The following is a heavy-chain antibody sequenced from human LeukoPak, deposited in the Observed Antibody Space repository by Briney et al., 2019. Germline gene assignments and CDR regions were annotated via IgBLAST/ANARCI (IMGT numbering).Heavy chain of an antibody. J-gene: IGHJ3*02. Sequence: GGSLRLSCAASGFTFDDYAMHWVRQAPGKGLEWVSGISWNSGSIGYADSVKGRFTISRDNAKNSLYLQMNSLKTEDTAVYYCVRGDYYDSSGFSSDAFDIWGQGTMVTVSS. CDR3: VRGDYYDSSGFSSDAFDI. V-gene: IGHV3-9*01. D-gene: IGHD3-22*01. CDR2: ISWNSGSI. CDR1: GFTFDDYA.